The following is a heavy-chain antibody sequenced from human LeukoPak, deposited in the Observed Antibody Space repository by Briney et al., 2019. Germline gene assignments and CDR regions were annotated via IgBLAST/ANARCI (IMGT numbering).Heavy chain of an antibody. V-gene: IGHV3-23*01. CDR3: AKDAWRFGDSLLYYSDY. Sequence: GGSLRLSFSASGFTFSNYVMSSVRQAPGKGLERVSAISRSGGSEYYAGYVKGRFTIYSVNSKNTLYVKMNSMRAEDTAVYYCAKDAWRFGDSLLYYSDYWGQGTLVTVSS. CDR1: GFTFSNYV. D-gene: IGHD3-10*01. CDR2: ISRSGGSE. J-gene: IGHJ4*02.